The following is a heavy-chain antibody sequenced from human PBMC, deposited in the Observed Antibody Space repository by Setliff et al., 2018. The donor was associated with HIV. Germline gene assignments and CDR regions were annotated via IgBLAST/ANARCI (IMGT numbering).Heavy chain of an antibody. CDR2: TYYRSKWYN. CDR1: GDSVSSNSAA. Sequence: PSQTLSLTCAISGDSVSSNSAAWNWIRQSPSRGLEWLGRTYYRSKWYNDYADSVMGRFTISRDNAKNTLYLQMNSLRAEDTAVYYCARGPLRTTPADNWFDPWGQGTLVTVSS. V-gene: IGHV6-1*01. CDR3: ARGPLRTTPADNWFDP. J-gene: IGHJ5*02. D-gene: IGHD2-15*01.